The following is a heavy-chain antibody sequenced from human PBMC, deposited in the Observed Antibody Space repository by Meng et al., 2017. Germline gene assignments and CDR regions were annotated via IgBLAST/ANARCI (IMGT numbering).Heavy chain of an antibody. V-gene: IGHV4-4*02. CDR1: GGSCSGRIW. CDR2: IYHSGST. J-gene: IGHJ4*02. CDR3: ARDTNGYCSGGSCYALVN. Sequence: VRLQASVPVSHEPAGTVSPTCAASGGSCSGRIWWSWCRQPPGKGLEWIGKIYHSGSTNYNPSLKSRVTISVDKSKNQFSLKLSSVTAADTAVYYCARDTNGYCSGGSCYALVNWGQGTLVTVSS. D-gene: IGHD2-15*01.